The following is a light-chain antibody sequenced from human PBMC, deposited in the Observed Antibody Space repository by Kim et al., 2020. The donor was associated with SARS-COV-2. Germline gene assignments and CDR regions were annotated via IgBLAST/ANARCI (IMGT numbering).Light chain of an antibody. J-gene: IGKJ1*01. Sequence: SPGERATLSCSASQSVSSNYLVWYQQKPGQAPRLLIYGASSRATGIPDRFSGSGSGTDFTLTISRLEPEDFAVYYCQQYGNSPRTFGQGTKVDIK. V-gene: IGKV3-20*01. CDR3: QQYGNSPRT. CDR2: GAS. CDR1: QSVSSNY.